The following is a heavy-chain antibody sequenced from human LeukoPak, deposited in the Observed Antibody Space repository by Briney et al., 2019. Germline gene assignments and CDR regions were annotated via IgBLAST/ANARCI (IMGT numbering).Heavy chain of an antibody. V-gene: IGHV1-18*01. CDR2: ISTSTGDT. CDR1: GYTFSSYG. J-gene: IGHJ4*02. Sequence: ASVKVSCKASGYTFSSYGISWVRQAPGQGPEWMGWISTSTGDTKYTQKFQGRVTLTTDTSTSTAYMELSSLRSDDTAVYYCARDDNYGIFVNVDYWGQGTLVTVSS. CDR3: ARDDNYGIFVNVDY. D-gene: IGHD4-11*01.